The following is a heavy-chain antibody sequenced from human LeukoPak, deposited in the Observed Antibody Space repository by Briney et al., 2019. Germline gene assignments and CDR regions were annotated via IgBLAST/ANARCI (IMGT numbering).Heavy chain of an antibody. J-gene: IGHJ4*02. V-gene: IGHV3-23*01. Sequence: TGGSLRLSCAASGFTFSSYAMTWVRQAPGKGLEWVSSISGSGGGTYYADFVKGRFTISRDNSKNTLYLQMNSLRADDTAVYYCAKIRDSSGSDYWGQGTLVTVSS. CDR1: GFTFSSYA. CDR2: ISGSGGGT. CDR3: AKIRDSSGSDY. D-gene: IGHD3-22*01.